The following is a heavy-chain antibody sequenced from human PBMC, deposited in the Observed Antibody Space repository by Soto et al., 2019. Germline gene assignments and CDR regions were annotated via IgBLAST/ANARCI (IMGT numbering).Heavy chain of an antibody. CDR2: ISYDGSNK. CDR1: GFTFSSYG. V-gene: IGHV3-30*18. D-gene: IGHD3-10*01. Sequence: PGGSLRLSCAASGFTFSSYGMHWVRQAPGKGLEWVAVISYDGSNKYYADSVKGRFTISRDNSKNTLYLQMNGLRAEDTAVYYCAKPNYYGSGSQGWYFDLWGRGTLVTVSS. J-gene: IGHJ2*01. CDR3: AKPNYYGSGSQGWYFDL.